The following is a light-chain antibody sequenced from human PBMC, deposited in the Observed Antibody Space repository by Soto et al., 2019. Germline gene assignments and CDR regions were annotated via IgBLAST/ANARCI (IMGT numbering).Light chain of an antibody. V-gene: IGLV2-14*01. CDR2: DVS. Sequence: QSALTQPASVSGSPGQSITISCTGTSSDVGGYNYVSWYQQHPGKAPKLMIYDVSNRPSGVSNRFSGSKSGNTASLTISGLQAEDDADYYCSSYTSSSGDFGPGTK. CDR1: SSDVGGYNY. J-gene: IGLJ1*01. CDR3: SSYTSSSGD.